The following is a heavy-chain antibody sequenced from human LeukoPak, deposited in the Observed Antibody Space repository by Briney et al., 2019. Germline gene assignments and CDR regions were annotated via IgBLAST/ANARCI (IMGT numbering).Heavy chain of an antibody. CDR1: GDSISSSSYY. V-gene: IGHV4-39*07. CDR3: ARGRARRVYYYYYMDV. CDR2: INHSGST. Sequence: SETLSLTCTVSGDSISSSSYYWGWVRQPPGKGLEWIGEINHSGSTNYNPSLKSRVTISVDTSKNQFSLKLSSVTAADTAVYYCARGRARRVYYYYYMDVWGKGTTVTVSS. J-gene: IGHJ6*03.